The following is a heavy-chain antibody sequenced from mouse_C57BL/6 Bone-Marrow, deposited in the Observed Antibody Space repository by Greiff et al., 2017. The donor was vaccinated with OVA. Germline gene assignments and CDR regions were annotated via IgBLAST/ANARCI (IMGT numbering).Heavy chain of an antibody. CDR2: IDPSDSET. CDR1: GYTFTSYW. CDR3: ARYGPAWFAY. V-gene: IGHV1-52*01. J-gene: IGHJ3*01. Sequence: QVQLKQPGAELVRPGSSVKLSCKASGYTFTSYWMHWVKQRPIQGLEWIGNIDPSDSETHYNQKFKDKATLTVDKSSSTAYMQLSSLTSEDSAVYYCARYGPAWFAYWGQGTLVTVSA. D-gene: IGHD2-10*02.